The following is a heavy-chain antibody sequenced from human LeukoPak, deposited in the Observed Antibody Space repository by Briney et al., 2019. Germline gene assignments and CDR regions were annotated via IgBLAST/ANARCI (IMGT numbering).Heavy chain of an antibody. Sequence: PSQTLSLTCTVSGGSISSNGYYWGWVRQPPGKGLEWIGNIYYSGDTYYNPSLKSRVSMSVDTSKNQFSLELSSVTAADTAVYYCARHFDTEQWLVRPCLDSWGQGTLVTVSS. D-gene: IGHD6-19*01. CDR3: ARHFDTEQWLVRPCLDS. CDR1: GGSISSNGYY. J-gene: IGHJ4*02. V-gene: IGHV4-39*01. CDR2: IYYSGDT.